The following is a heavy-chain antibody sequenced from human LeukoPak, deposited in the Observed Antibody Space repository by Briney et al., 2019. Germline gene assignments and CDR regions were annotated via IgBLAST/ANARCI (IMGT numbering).Heavy chain of an antibody. V-gene: IGHV3-23*01. J-gene: IGHJ4*02. CDR2: ISASADST. CDR3: AKVVGGGDY. Sequence: GGSLRLSCAASGLTFSSNAMSWVRQAPGKGLEWLSSISASADSTNYADSVKGRFTISRDNSKNTLYLQMSSLRAEDTALYYCAKVVGGGDYWGQGTLVAVSS. CDR1: GLTFSSNA.